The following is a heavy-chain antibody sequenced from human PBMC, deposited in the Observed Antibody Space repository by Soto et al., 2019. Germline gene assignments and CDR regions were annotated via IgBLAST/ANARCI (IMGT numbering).Heavy chain of an antibody. CDR2: IKQDGSEK. V-gene: IGHV3-7*01. CDR1: GFTFSSYW. CDR3: ARLICFSISCTPPYFAL. D-gene: IGHD2-2*01. J-gene: IGHJ4*02. Sequence: GSRRLSCAASGFTFSSYWMSWVRQAPGKGLEWVANIKQDGSEKYYVDSVKGRFTISRDNAKNSVYLQMNSLRAEDTAVYYCARLICFSISCTPPYFALWGQGTLFPASS.